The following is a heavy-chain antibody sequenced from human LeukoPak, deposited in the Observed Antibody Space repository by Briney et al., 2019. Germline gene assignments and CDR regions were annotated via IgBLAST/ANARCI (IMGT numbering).Heavy chain of an antibody. CDR2: IYYSGST. D-gene: IGHD4-17*01. CDR1: GGSISSYY. CDR3: ARASYGDYGY. J-gene: IGHJ4*02. Sequence: SETLSLTCTVSGGSISSYYWSWIRQPPGKGLEWIGYIYYSGSTNYNPSLKSRVTISVDTSKNQFSLKLSSVTAADTAVYYCARASYGDYGYWGQGTLVTVSS. V-gene: IGHV4-59*08.